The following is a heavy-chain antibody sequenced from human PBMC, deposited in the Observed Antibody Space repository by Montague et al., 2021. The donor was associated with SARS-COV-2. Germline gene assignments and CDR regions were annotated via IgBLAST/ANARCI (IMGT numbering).Heavy chain of an antibody. CDR3: ARRGRKLLPVATTIGGFDI. CDR2: IYDSGST. J-gene: IGHJ3*02. D-gene: IGHD5-12*01. Sequence: SETLSLTCTVSGGSISSNNYYWDWIRQPPGKGLEWIGSIYDSGSTYYNPSLKSRVTISVDTSKNHLSLKLNSVTAADTAAYYCARRGRKLLPVATTIGGFDIWGQGTMVTVSS. V-gene: IGHV4-39*02. CDR1: GGSISSNNYY.